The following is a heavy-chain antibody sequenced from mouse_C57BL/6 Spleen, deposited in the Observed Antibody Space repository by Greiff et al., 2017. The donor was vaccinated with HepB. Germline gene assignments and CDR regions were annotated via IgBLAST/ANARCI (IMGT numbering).Heavy chain of an antibody. CDR3: ARDYYGSFDY. J-gene: IGHJ2*01. Sequence: QVQLQQPGAELVKPGASVKLSCKASGYTFTSYWMQWVKQRPGQGLEWIGEIDPSDSYTNYNQQFKGKATLTVDTSSSTAYMKLSSLTSEDSAVYYCARDYYGSFDYWGQGTTLTVSA. D-gene: IGHD1-1*01. CDR1: GYTFTSYW. V-gene: IGHV1-50*01. CDR2: IDPSDSYT.